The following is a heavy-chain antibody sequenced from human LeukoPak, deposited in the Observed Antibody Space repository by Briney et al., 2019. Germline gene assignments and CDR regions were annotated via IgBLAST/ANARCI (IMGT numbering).Heavy chain of an antibody. CDR2: IYYSGST. CDR1: GGSIISYY. J-gene: IGHJ4*02. D-gene: IGHD3-22*01. CDR3: ARAAGTYYYDTSGYYRPDHYFDY. Sequence: PSETLSLTCTVSGGSIISYYWSWIRQPPGKGLEWIGYIYYSGSTNYNPSLKSRVTISVDTSKNQFSLKVSSVTAADTAVYYCARAAGTYYYDTSGYYRPDHYFDYWGQGNMVTVSS. V-gene: IGHV4-59*01.